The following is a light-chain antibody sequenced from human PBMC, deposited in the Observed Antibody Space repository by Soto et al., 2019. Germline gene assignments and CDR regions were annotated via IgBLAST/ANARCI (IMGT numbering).Light chain of an antibody. J-gene: IGKJ5*01. CDR2: SAS. Sequence: DIQMTQSPSSVSASVGARVTITCRASQGISNCLAWYQQKPGKAPQLLIYSASTIQSGVPSRFSGSGSGTDFTLTISSLQPEDFATYYCQQCNSFPITFGQGTRLEIK. CDR1: QGISNC. V-gene: IGKV1-12*01. CDR3: QQCNSFPIT.